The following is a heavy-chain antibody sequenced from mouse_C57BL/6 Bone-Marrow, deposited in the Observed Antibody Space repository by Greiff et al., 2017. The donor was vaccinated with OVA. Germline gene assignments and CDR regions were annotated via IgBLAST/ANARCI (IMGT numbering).Heavy chain of an antibody. CDR2: ISSGSSTL. D-gene: IGHD4-1*01. V-gene: IGHV5-17*01. J-gene: IGHJ2*01. Sequence: VQLKESGGGLVKPGGSLTLSCAASGFTFSDSGMHWVRQAPETGLEWVAYISSGSSTLYYADTVKGRFTISRDNAKNTLFLQMTSLRSEDTAMYYCARNWDDVDYWGQGTTLTGSS. CDR3: ARNWDDVDY. CDR1: GFTFSDSG.